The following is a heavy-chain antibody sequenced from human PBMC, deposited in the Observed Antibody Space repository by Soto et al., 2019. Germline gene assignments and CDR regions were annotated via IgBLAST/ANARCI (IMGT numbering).Heavy chain of an antibody. CDR1: GYAFTTYG. CDR2: IIVHNGNT. D-gene: IGHD1-1*01. J-gene: IGHJ4*02. CDR3: ARGRYADS. Sequence: QVHLVQSGAEVKKPGASVKVSCKGSGYAFTTYGITWVRQAPGQGIEWMGGIIVHNGNTNYAQRLQGRVTVTRDTSTSTAYMALRRLRSDDTAVYYCARGRYADSWRQGALVTISS. V-gene: IGHV1-18*01.